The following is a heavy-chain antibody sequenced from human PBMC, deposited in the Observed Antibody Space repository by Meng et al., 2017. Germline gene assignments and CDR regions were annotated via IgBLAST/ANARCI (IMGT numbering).Heavy chain of an antibody. CDR1: GFTFRSYS. CDR2: ISSSSSHI. V-gene: IGHV3-21*01. CDR3: ARVDSSGYYYVMGY. J-gene: IGHJ4*02. Sequence: GESLKISCAASGFTFRSYSVNWVRQAPGKGLEWVSSISSSSSHIYYADSVKGRFTISRDNAKNSLYLQMNSLGAEDTAVYYCARVDSSGYYYVMGYWGQGTLVTVSS. D-gene: IGHD3-22*01.